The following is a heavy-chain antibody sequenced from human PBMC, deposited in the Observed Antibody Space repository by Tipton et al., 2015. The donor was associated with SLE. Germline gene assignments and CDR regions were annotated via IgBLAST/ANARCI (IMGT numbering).Heavy chain of an antibody. Sequence: GLVKPSETLSLTCTVSGGSIGPYYWHWIRQSPGKALEWIGYIYFDGNSNGRGNYNPSLKSRVTMSADPSKMQFSLNLNSVTAADTALYFCARGVAERLGLDFCGQGSLVTVSS. CDR2: IYFDGNSNGRG. V-gene: IGHV4-59*01. D-gene: IGHD6-19*01. CDR1: GGSIGPYY. J-gene: IGHJ4*02. CDR3: ARGVAERLGLDF.